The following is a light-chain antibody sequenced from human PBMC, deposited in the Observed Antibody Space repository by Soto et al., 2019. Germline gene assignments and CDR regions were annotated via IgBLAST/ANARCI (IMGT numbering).Light chain of an antibody. CDR2: GAT. CDR1: QGISNY. J-gene: IGKJ1*01. CDR3: QESYSTLWGT. V-gene: IGKV1-6*01. Sequence: TQSPSSLSASVGDRVTISCRASQGISNYLAWYQQRPGKAPKLLIFGATTLQSGVPSRFSASGSGPDFTLTISSLQPEDFATYYCQESYSTLWGTCGQGTKVDIK.